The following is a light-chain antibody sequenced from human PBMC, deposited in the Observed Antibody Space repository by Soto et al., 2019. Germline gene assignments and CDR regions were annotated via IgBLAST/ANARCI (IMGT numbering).Light chain of an antibody. Sequence: IVLTQSPGTLSLSPGERATLSCRVSQSVSSSYLAWYQQKPGQAPRLLIYNAFNRATGIPDRFSGSGSGTDFTLTISRLEPEDFAVYYCQQYGSSPGTFGGGTKVDIK. CDR2: NAF. CDR1: QSVSSSY. J-gene: IGKJ4*01. CDR3: QQYGSSPGT. V-gene: IGKV3-20*01.